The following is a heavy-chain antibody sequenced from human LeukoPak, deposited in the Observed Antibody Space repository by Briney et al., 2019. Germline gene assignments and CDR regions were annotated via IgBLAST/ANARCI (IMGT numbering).Heavy chain of an antibody. CDR2: IYYSGST. J-gene: IGHJ5*02. V-gene: IGHV4-59*08. CDR3: ARLISSGWYEAHWFDP. CDR1: GGSMSSYY. Sequence: SETLSLTCTVSGGSMSSYYWSWVRQPPGKGLEWIGYIYYSGSTNYNPSLKGRVTISVDTSRNQFSLKLTSVTAADTAVYYCARLISSGWYEAHWFDPWGQGTLVTVSS. D-gene: IGHD6-19*01.